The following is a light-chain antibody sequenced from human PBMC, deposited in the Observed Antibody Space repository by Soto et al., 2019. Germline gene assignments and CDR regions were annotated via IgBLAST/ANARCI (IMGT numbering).Light chain of an antibody. CDR2: AAS. CDR3: QQANSFPIT. Sequence: DIQMTQSPSFVSASVGDRFTVSCRASQSISSYLNWYQQKPGKAPKLLIYAASSLQSGVPSRFSGSGSGTDFTLTISCLQSEDFATYFCQQANSFPITFGQGTRLEIK. J-gene: IGKJ5*01. CDR1: QSISSY. V-gene: IGKV1-12*01.